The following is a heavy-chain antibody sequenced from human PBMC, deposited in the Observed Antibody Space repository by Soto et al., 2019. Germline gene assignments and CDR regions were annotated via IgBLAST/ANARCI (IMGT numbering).Heavy chain of an antibody. CDR2: INNNGIT. D-gene: IGHD6-13*01. J-gene: IGHJ6*02. Sequence: PSETLSLTCGVYGGSFSGKYWSWIRQPPGKGLEWIGEINNNGITNYNPSLKSRVTTSVDTSQSQFSLRLTPVNAADTAVYYCAEGTHAAGMYYYSMDVWGQGTTVTVSS. CDR3: AEGTHAAGMYYYSMDV. V-gene: IGHV4-34*01. CDR1: GGSFSGKY.